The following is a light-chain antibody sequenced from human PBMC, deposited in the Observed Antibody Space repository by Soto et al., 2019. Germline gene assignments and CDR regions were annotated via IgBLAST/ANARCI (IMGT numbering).Light chain of an antibody. CDR2: KAS. CDR3: QHYNSYSEA. V-gene: IGKV1-5*03. Sequence: IQMTQTPSTLSASVGDRVTITCRASQSISSWLAWYQQKPGKAPKLLIYKASTLKSGVPSRFSGSGSRTEFTLTISSLQPDDFATYYCQHYNSYSEAFGQGTKVDIK. CDR1: QSISSW. J-gene: IGKJ1*01.